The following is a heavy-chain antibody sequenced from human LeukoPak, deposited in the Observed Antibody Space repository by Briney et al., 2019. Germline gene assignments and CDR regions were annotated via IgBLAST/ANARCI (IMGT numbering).Heavy chain of an antibody. J-gene: IGHJ4*02. D-gene: IGHD1-7*01. Sequence: EASVKVSCKASGYTFTGYYMHWVRQAPGQGLEWMGWINPNSGGTNYAQKFQGRVTMTRDTSISTAYMELSRLRSDDTAVYYCARDRRPYNWNFPDHWGQGTLVTVSS. V-gene: IGHV1-2*02. CDR3: ARDRRPYNWNFPDH. CDR1: GYTFTGYY. CDR2: INPNSGGT.